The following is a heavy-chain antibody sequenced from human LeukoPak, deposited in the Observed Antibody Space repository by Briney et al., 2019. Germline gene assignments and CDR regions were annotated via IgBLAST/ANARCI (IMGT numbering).Heavy chain of an antibody. CDR2: INHSGST. Sequence: SETLSLTCAVYGGSFSGYYWSWIRQPPGKGLEWIGEINHSGSTNYNPSLKSRVTISVDTSKNQFSLKLSSVTAADTAVYYCARGRTNSSGWSVDYWGPGTLVTVSS. CDR1: GGSFSGYY. CDR3: ARGRTNSSGWSVDY. J-gene: IGHJ4*02. D-gene: IGHD6-19*01. V-gene: IGHV4-34*01.